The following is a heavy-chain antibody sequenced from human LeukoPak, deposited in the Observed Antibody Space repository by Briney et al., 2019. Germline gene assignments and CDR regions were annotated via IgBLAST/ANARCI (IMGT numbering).Heavy chain of an antibody. CDR2: MNPNSGNT. CDR1: GYTFTSYD. CDR3: AREMGATTQYNWFDP. D-gene: IGHD1-26*01. J-gene: IGHJ5*02. V-gene: IGHV1-8*01. Sequence: ASVKVSCKASGYTFTSYDINWVRQATGQGLEWMGWMNPNSGNTGYAQKFQGGVTMTRNTSISTAYMELSSLRSEDTAVYYCAREMGATTQYNWFDPWGQGTLVTVSS.